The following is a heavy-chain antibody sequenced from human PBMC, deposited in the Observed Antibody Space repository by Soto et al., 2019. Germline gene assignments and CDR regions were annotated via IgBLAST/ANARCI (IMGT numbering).Heavy chain of an antibody. D-gene: IGHD4-17*01. J-gene: IGHJ3*02. Sequence: GGSLRLSCAASGFTFSSYSMNWVRQAPGKGLEWVSSISSSSSYIYYADSVKGRFTISRDNAKNSLYLQMNSLRAEDTAVYYCARARTVTLYASNDAFDIWGQGTMVTVSS. CDR1: GFTFSSYS. CDR3: ARARTVTLYASNDAFDI. CDR2: ISSSSSYI. V-gene: IGHV3-21*01.